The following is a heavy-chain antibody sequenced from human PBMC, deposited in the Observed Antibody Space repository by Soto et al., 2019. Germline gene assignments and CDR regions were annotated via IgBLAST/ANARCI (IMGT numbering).Heavy chain of an antibody. D-gene: IGHD3-3*01. CDR2: ISYDGSNK. Sequence: QVQLVESGGGVVQPGRSLRLSCAASGFTFSSYAMHWVRQAPGKGLEWVAVISYDGSNKNHADTVKGRFTISRDNSKNTXXLKMNSLRAEDTAVYYCARGYDFWSGYYYPYGMDVWGQGTTVTVSS. CDR1: GFTFSSYA. V-gene: IGHV3-30-3*01. J-gene: IGHJ6*02. CDR3: ARGYDFWSGYYYPYGMDV.